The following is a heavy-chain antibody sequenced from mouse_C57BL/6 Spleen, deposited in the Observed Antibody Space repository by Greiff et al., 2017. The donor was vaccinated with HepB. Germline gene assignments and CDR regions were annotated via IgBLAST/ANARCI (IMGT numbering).Heavy chain of an antibody. Sequence: EVKLMESGGGLVKPGGSLKLSCAASGFTFSDYGMHWVRQAPEKGLEWVAYISSGSSTIYYADTVKGRFTISRDNAKNTLFLQMTSLRSEDTAMYYCARSDYGSRGFAYWGQGTLVTVSA. CDR3: ARSDYGSRGFAY. V-gene: IGHV5-17*01. CDR1: GFTFSDYG. D-gene: IGHD1-1*01. J-gene: IGHJ3*01. CDR2: ISSGSSTI.